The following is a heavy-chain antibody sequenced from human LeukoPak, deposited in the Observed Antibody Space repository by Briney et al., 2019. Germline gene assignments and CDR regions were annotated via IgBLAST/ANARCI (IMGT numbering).Heavy chain of an antibody. J-gene: IGHJ4*02. CDR1: GFTFETYW. CDR2: INGYGSIT. Sequence: GGSLRLSCAASGFTFETYWMHWVRQAPGKGLEWVSCINGYGSITNYADSVKGRFTISRDNAKNTLYLQMNSLRVEDTAVYYCARDGGRNAFDYWGQGTLVTVSS. V-gene: IGHV3-74*01. CDR3: ARDGGRNAFDY. D-gene: IGHD3-16*01.